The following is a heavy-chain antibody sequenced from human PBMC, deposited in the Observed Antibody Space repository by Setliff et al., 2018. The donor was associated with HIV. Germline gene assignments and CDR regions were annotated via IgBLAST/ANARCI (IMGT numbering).Heavy chain of an antibody. CDR3: ARHKSQPYYFDY. V-gene: IGHV4-59*08. CDR2: IYYSGST. CDR1: GGSISSYY. J-gene: IGHJ4*02. Sequence: LSLTCTVSGGSISSYYWSWIRQPPGKGLEWIGYIYYSGSTNYNPSLKSRVTISVGTSKNQFSLKLSSVTAADTAVYYCARHKSQPYYFDYWGQGTLVTVSS.